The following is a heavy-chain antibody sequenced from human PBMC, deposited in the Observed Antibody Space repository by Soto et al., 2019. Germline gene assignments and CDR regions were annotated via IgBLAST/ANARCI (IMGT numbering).Heavy chain of an antibody. Sequence: PGGSLRLSCAASGFTFSTYSMHWVRQAPGKGLEWVSSIGRRSDIYYADSVKGRFTISRDNAKNSVSLQMNSLRDEDTAVYYCAREETAWPLTYGLDVWGQGTTVIVSS. J-gene: IGHJ6*02. CDR1: GFTFSTYS. V-gene: IGHV3-21*01. CDR3: AREETAWPLTYGLDV. CDR2: IGRRSDI. D-gene: IGHD2-21*02.